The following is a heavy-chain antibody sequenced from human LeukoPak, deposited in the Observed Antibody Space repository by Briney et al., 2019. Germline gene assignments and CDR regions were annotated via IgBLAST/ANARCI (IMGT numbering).Heavy chain of an antibody. J-gene: IGHJ6*03. Sequence: SETLSLTCTVSGGSISSSSYYWGWIRQPPGKGLEWIGSIYYSGSTYYNPSLKSRVTISVDTSKNQFSLKLSSVTAADTAVYYCARRGEVRPWIQLWLAPYYYYYMDVWGKGTTVTVSS. CDR2: IYYSGST. CDR1: GGSISSSSYY. CDR3: ARRGEVRPWIQLWLAPYYYYYMDV. V-gene: IGHV4-39*01. D-gene: IGHD5-18*01.